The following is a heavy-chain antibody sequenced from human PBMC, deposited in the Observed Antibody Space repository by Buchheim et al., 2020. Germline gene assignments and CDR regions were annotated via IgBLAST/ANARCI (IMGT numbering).Heavy chain of an antibody. CDR2: IKSKVDGETS. CDR1: GFTFKNAW. J-gene: IGHJ4*02. CDR3: ATDPDSSSYYSFDY. D-gene: IGHD3-22*01. V-gene: IGHV3-15*01. Sequence: EVKLVDSGGGLVKPGGSLKISCAASGFTFKNAWMSWVCQASGKGLEWVGRIKSKVDGETSDYAAPVQGRFSISRDDSKNVLTLQMDSLKTEDTAVYYCATDPDSSSYYSFDYWGQG.